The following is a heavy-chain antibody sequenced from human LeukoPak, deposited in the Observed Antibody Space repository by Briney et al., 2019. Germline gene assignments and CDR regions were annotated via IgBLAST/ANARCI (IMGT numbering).Heavy chain of an antibody. CDR1: GFTFSSYS. CDR2: ISSSSSTI. CDR3: ARAAIFGVVITSYYFDY. J-gene: IGHJ4*02. Sequence: GGSLRLSCAASGFTFSSYSMNWVRQAPGKGPEWVSYISSSSSTIYYADSVKGRFTISRDNAKNSLYLQMNSLRAEDTAVYYCARAAIFGVVITSYYFDYWGQGTLVTVSS. D-gene: IGHD3-3*01. V-gene: IGHV3-48*01.